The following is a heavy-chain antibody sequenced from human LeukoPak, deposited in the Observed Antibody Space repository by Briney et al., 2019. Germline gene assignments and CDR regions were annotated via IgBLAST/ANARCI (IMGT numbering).Heavy chain of an antibody. D-gene: IGHD1-1*01. V-gene: IGHV3-13*01. CDR3: ARVAKERVGGVYYFDY. CDR1: VFTFSDYD. Sequence: GGSLRLSCAASVFTFSDYDIHCVRQATGKGLECVSAIGTAGDKYYTGSVKGRFTISRKNTKNSLYLQINSLTAGDTAVYYCARVAKERVGGVYYFDYWGQGTLVTVPS. J-gene: IGHJ4*02. CDR2: IGTAGDK.